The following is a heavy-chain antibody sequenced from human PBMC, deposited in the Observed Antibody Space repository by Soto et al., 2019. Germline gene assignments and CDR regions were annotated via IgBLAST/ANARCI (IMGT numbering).Heavy chain of an antibody. CDR2: IVVGSGNT. D-gene: IGHD3-16*01. J-gene: IGHJ6*02. CDR1: GFTFTSSA. V-gene: IGHV1-58*01. CDR3: AAELGYYYYGMDV. Sequence: VKVSCKASGFTFTSSAVQWVRQARGQRLEWIGWIVVGSGNTNYAQKFQERVTITRDMSTSTAYMELSSLRSEDTAVYYCAAELGYYYYGMDVWGQGTTVTVSS.